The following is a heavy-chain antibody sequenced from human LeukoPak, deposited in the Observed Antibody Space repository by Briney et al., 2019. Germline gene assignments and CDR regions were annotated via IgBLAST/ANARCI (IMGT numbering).Heavy chain of an antibody. CDR2: ISAYNGNT. Sequence: GASVKVACKASGYTLTSDGISWVRQAPGQGLEWMGWISAYNGNTNYAQKLQGRVTMTTDTSTSTAYMELRSLRSDDTAVYYCATGQDSSSLGDYWGQGTLVTVSS. J-gene: IGHJ4*02. CDR1: GYTLTSDG. D-gene: IGHD6-6*01. CDR3: ATGQDSSSLGDY. V-gene: IGHV1-18*01.